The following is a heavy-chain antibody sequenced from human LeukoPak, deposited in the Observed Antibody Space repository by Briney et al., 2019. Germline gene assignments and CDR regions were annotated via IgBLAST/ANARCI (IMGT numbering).Heavy chain of an antibody. D-gene: IGHD3-16*01. V-gene: IGHV3-30*02. CDR3: AKDHPKWGRYYYYMDV. CDR2: IRYDGSNK. CDR1: GFTFSSYG. J-gene: IGHJ6*03. Sequence: PGRSLRLSCAASGFTFSSYGMHWVRQAPGKGLEWVAFIRYDGSNKYYADSVKGRFTISRDNSKNTLYLQMNSLRAEDTAVYYCAKDHPKWGRYYYYMDVWGKGTTVTVSS.